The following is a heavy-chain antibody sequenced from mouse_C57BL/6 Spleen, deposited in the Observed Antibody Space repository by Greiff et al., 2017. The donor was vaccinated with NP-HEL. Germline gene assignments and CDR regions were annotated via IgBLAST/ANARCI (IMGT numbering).Heavy chain of an antibody. CDR1: GYTFTSYW. J-gene: IGHJ3*01. V-gene: IGHV1-61*01. Sequence: QVQLQQPGAELVRPGSSVKLSCKASGYTFTSYWMDWVKQRPGQGLEWIGNIYPSDSETHYNQKFKDKATLTVDKSSSTAYMQLSSLTSEDSAVYYCARLFDYGGFAYWGQGTLVTVSA. CDR3: ARLFDYGGFAY. D-gene: IGHD2-4*01. CDR2: IYPSDSET.